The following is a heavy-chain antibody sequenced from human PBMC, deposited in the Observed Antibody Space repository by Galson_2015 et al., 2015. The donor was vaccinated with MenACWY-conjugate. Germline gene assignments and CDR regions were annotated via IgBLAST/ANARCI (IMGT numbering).Heavy chain of an antibody. CDR1: GDSVSSKSAA. J-gene: IGHJ4*02. Sequence: CAISGDSVSSKSAAWIWIRQSPSRGLEWLGRTYYGSKWYNDYAASVKGRITINPDTSKNQFSLQLNSVTPEDTAVYYCGRVTWGSSKAFDYWGQGTQVTVSS. V-gene: IGHV6-1*01. CDR3: GRVTWGSSKAFDY. D-gene: IGHD6-13*01. CDR2: TYYGSKWYN.